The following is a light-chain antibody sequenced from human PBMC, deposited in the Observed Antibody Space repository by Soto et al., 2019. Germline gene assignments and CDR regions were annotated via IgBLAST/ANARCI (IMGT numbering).Light chain of an antibody. Sequence: EVVLIQSPATLSLSPGERATLSCRASQSVNTYLAWYQHKPGQAPRLLIYDASNRASGIPARFSGRGSETDFTLTISSLEPEDSAVYYRQQRAYWPSLSFGGGTKVEI. J-gene: IGKJ4*01. V-gene: IGKV3-11*01. CDR3: QQRAYWPSLS. CDR2: DAS. CDR1: QSVNTY.